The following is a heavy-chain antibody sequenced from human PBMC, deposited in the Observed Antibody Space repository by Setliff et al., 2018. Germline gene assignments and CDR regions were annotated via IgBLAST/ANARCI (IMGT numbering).Heavy chain of an antibody. CDR3: VRGPGPSVVVAIPFDH. CDR2: MSPVYGIA. Sequence: ASVKVSCKTSGYAFITFGMSWVRQAPGQGLEWMGWMSPVYGIANYARKFQGRVTLTANTSTTTAYLELASLRDDDTAVYYCVRGPGPSVVVAIPFDHWGQGSLVTVSS. CDR1: GYAFITFG. V-gene: IGHV1-18*01. J-gene: IGHJ4*02. D-gene: IGHD5-12*01.